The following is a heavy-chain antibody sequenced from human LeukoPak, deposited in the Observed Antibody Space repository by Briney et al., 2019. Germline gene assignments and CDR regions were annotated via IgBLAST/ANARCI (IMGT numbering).Heavy chain of an antibody. Sequence: SETLSLTFTVSGGSITSGDSYLSWIRQPPGKGLGWVGYIYYTGKTYYNPSLKSRLIVSVDTSKNQFSLKLSSVTAADTAVYYCATRLVSSSTFDSWGQGTLVTVSS. V-gene: IGHV4-30-4*01. J-gene: IGHJ4*02. CDR1: GGSITSGDSY. CDR3: ATRLVSSSTFDS. D-gene: IGHD2-8*02. CDR2: IYYTGKT.